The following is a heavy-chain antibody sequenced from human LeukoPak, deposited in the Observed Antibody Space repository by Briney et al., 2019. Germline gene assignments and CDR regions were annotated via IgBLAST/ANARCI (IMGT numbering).Heavy chain of an antibody. V-gene: IGHV5-51*01. Sequence: GESLKISCKGSGYSFTSYWIGWVRQMPGKGLEWMGIIYPGDSDTRYSPSFQGQVTISADKSISTAYLQWSSLEASDTAMYYCAKLRGSGSYYPHAIDYWGQGTLVTVSS. CDR1: GYSFTSYW. CDR3: AKLRGSGSYYPHAIDY. D-gene: IGHD3-10*01. CDR2: IYPGDSDT. J-gene: IGHJ4*02.